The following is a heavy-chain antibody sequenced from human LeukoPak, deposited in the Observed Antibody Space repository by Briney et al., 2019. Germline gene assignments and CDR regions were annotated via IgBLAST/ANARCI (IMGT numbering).Heavy chain of an antibody. CDR1: GFTLSSYA. CDR2: ISGSGGST. Sequence: GGSLRLSCAASGFTLSSYAMSWVRQAPGKGLEWVSAISGSGGSTYYADSVKGRFTISRDNSKNTLYLQMNSLRAEDTAVYYCAKDRDYYDSSGSPDYWGQGTLVTVSS. J-gene: IGHJ4*02. CDR3: AKDRDYYDSSGSPDY. V-gene: IGHV3-23*01. D-gene: IGHD3-22*01.